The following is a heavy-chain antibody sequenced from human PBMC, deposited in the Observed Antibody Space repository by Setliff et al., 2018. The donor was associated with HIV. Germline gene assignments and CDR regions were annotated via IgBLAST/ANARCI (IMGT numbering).Heavy chain of an antibody. CDR1: GGTFSSYA. CDR3: ARDRVDYDGNPYFDY. D-gene: IGHD3-22*01. J-gene: IGHJ4*02. CDR2: IIPILGIA. Sequence: SVKVSCKASGGTFSSYAISWVRQAPGQGLEWMGGIIPILGIANYAQKFQGRVTITADKSTSTAYMELSSLRSEDTAVYYCARDRVDYDGNPYFDYWGQGTLVTVSS. V-gene: IGHV1-69*10.